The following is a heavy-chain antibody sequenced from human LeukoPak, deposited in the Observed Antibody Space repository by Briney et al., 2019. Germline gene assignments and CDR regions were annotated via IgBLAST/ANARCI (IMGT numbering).Heavy chain of an antibody. Sequence: ASVKVSCKASGYTFTGYYVHWVRQAPGQGLEWMGWINPNSGGTNYAQKFQGRVTMTRDTSISTAYMELSRLRSDDTAVYYCARVRVVVPAAMTTRSRWFDYWGQGTLVTVSS. D-gene: IGHD2-2*01. J-gene: IGHJ4*02. CDR2: INPNSGGT. CDR3: ARVRVVVPAAMTTRSRWFDY. V-gene: IGHV1-2*02. CDR1: GYTFTGYY.